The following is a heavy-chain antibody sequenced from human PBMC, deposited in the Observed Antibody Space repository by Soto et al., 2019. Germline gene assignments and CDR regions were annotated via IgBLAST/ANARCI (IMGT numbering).Heavy chain of an antibody. D-gene: IGHD1-1*01. J-gene: IGHJ5*02. Sequence: PGGSLRLSCAASGFTFDDYAMHWVQQAPGKGLEWVSGISWNSGNIAYADSVKGRFTISRDNAKSSLYLQMNSLRTEDTALYYCAKDSSRYNWNDDVNNWFDPWGQGTLVTVSS. V-gene: IGHV3-9*01. CDR1: GFTFDDYA. CDR3: AKDSSRYNWNDDVNNWFDP. CDR2: ISWNSGNI.